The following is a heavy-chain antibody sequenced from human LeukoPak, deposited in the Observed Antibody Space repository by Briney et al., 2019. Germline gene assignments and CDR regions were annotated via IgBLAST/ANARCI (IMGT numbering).Heavy chain of an antibody. CDR1: GFTFSDYY. CDR2: ISSSSLTI. J-gene: IGHJ6*02. CDR3: VRDGVHYGMDV. Sequence: PGGSLRLSCAVSGFTFSDYYMNWIRQAPGKGLEWVSYISSSSLTIYYADSVKGRFTISRDNAKDSLYLQMNSLRAEDTAVYYCVRDGVHYGMDVWGQGTTVTVSS. D-gene: IGHD3-10*01. V-gene: IGHV3-11*01.